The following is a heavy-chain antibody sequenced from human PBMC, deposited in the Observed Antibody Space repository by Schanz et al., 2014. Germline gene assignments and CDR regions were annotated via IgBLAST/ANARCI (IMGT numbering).Heavy chain of an antibody. D-gene: IGHD3-9*01. CDR1: GYTFTTYA. Sequence: QVQLVQSGAEVKKPGASVRVSCKASGYTFTTYAMSWVRQAPGQGLEWVGWISVYTGNTKYGQKVQARVTMTTDTSTSTAYMELRSLRSDDTTVYYCARDAADFFDILTEDDYWGQGTLVTVSS. J-gene: IGHJ4*02. CDR2: ISVYTGNT. V-gene: IGHV1-18*01. CDR3: ARDAADFFDILTEDDY.